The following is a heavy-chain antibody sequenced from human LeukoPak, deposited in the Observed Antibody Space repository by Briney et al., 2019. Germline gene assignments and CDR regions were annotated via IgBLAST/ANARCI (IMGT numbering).Heavy chain of an antibody. J-gene: IGHJ4*02. Sequence: SETLSLTCTLSGGSISSYYWTWIRQPAGKGLEWIGRIFTGGSTNYNPSLKSRVTMSVDTSRNQFSLRLSSVTAADTAVYYCARLHGDYWGQGILVTVSS. CDR2: IFTGGST. CDR1: GGSISSYY. CDR3: ARLHGDY. V-gene: IGHV4-4*07.